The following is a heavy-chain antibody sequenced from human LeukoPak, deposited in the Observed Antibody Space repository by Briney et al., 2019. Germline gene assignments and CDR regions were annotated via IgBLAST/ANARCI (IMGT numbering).Heavy chain of an antibody. V-gene: IGHV1-18*01. J-gene: IGHJ4*02. Sequence: ASVKVSCKASRYTFTSYGISWVRQAPGQGLEWMGWISAYNGSTNYEQKLQGRVTMTTDTSTSTAYMELRSLRSDDTAVYYCARDWDIVVVVAATPGYWGQGTLVTVSS. CDR3: ARDWDIVVVVAATPGY. CDR1: RYTFTSYG. CDR2: ISAYNGST. D-gene: IGHD2-15*01.